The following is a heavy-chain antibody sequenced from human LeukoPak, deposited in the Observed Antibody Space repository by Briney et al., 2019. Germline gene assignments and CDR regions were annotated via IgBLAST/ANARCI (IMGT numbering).Heavy chain of an antibody. J-gene: IGHJ5*02. D-gene: IGHD5-12*01. V-gene: IGHV4-4*07. Sequence: SETLSLTCTVSGGSISSYYWSWIRQPAGKGLEWIGRIYTSGSTNYNPSLKSRVTMSVDTSKNQFSLKLSSVTAADTAVYYCARDTPFADALGGRGSASFDPWGQGTLVTVSS. CDR3: ARDTPFADALGGRGSASFDP. CDR1: GGSISSYY. CDR2: IYTSGST.